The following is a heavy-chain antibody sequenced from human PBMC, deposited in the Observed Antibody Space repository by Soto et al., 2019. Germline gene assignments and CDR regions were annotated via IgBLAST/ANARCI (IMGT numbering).Heavy chain of an antibody. J-gene: IGHJ4*02. V-gene: IGHV4-61*01. CDR3: ARGKAVAGSKYYFDY. CDR1: GASVSRGHYY. Sequence: SETLSLTCTVSGASVSRGHYYWTWIRQPPGKGLEWIGYIYYSGSTNYNPSLKSRVTISVDTSKNQFSLKLSSVTAADTAVYYCARGKAVAGSKYYFDYWGQGTLVTVSS. D-gene: IGHD6-19*01. CDR2: IYYSGST.